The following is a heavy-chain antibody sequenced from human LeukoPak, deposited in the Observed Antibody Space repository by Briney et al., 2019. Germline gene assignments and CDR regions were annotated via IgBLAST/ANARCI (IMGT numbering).Heavy chain of an antibody. Sequence: GGSLRLSCAASGFTFSSYSMNWVRQAPGKGLEWVSYISSSSSTIYYADSVKGRFTISRDNAKNSLYLQMNSLRAEDTAVYYCARASVELDWLPSIDYWGQGTLVTVSS. CDR1: GFTFSSYS. CDR3: ARASVELDWLPSIDY. V-gene: IGHV3-48*01. D-gene: IGHD3-9*01. CDR2: ISSSSSTI. J-gene: IGHJ4*02.